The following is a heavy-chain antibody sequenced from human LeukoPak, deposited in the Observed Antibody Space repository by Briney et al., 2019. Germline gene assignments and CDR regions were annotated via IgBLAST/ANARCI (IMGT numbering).Heavy chain of an antibody. V-gene: IGHV3-74*01. Sequence: GGSLGLSCAASGFTFSSYWMHWVRQAPGKGLVWVSRINSDGSSTSYADSVKGRFTISRDNAKNTLYLQMNSLRAEDTAVYYCARREGGYYDFWSGYSKAYFDYWGQGTLVTVSS. CDR3: ARREGGYYDFWSGYSKAYFDY. J-gene: IGHJ4*02. CDR2: INSDGSST. D-gene: IGHD3-3*01. CDR1: GFTFSSYW.